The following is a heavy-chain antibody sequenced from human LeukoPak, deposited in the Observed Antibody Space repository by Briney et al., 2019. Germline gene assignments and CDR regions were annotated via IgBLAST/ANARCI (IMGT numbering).Heavy chain of an antibody. CDR2: ISGSSSHI. Sequence: PGGSLRLSCAASGFTFSSFSMNWVRQAPGKGLEWVSYISGSSSHIDYADSVKGRFTISRDNSKNALYLQMNSLRAEDTAVYYCARDQGRDGYNWRYWGQGTLVTVSS. J-gene: IGHJ4*02. V-gene: IGHV3-21*04. CDR1: GFTFSSFS. CDR3: ARDQGRDGYNWRY. D-gene: IGHD5-24*01.